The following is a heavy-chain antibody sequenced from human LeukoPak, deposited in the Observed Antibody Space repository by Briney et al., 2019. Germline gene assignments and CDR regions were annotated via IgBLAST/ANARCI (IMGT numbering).Heavy chain of an antibody. CDR1: GGSISSYY. V-gene: IGHV4-59*12. J-gene: IGHJ4*02. Sequence: SETLSLTCTVSGGSISSYYWSWIRQPPGKGLEWIGYIYYSGSTNYNPSLKSRVTISVDTSKNQFSLKLSSVTAADTAVYYCARGGYDSSGYYRYYFDYWGQGTLVTVSS. D-gene: IGHD3-22*01. CDR3: ARGGYDSSGYYRYYFDY. CDR2: IYYSGST.